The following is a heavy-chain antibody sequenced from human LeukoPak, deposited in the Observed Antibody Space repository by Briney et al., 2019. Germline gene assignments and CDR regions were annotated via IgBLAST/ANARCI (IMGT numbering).Heavy chain of an antibody. CDR3: ARGVRGQQLVYYYYYYMDV. CDR2: IYYSEST. V-gene: IGHV4-39*07. CDR1: GGSISSSRSY. D-gene: IGHD6-13*01. Sequence: SETLSLTCLVSGGSISSSRSYWGWIRHPPGRGLEWIGIIYYSESTYYNPSLERRVTISVDTTKNQFSLKMSSVTAADTAVYYCARGVRGQQLVYYYYYYMDVWGKGTTVTVSS. J-gene: IGHJ6*03.